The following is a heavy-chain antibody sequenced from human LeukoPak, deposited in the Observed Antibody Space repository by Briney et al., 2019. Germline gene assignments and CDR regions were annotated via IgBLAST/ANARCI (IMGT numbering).Heavy chain of an antibody. V-gene: IGHV4-30-2*01. J-gene: IGHJ5*02. CDR1: GYAIISGGFS. CDR3: ARSRQASGLFSS. CDR2: IYDRGPA. Sequence: PSQTLSLTCAVSGYAIISGGFSWNWIRQPPGKGLEWIGCIYDRGPAHYNPSLKSRFTISVDRPKNQFFLNVTSLTAADTAVYYCARSRQASGLFSSWGQGTLVVVSS. D-gene: IGHD3-10*01.